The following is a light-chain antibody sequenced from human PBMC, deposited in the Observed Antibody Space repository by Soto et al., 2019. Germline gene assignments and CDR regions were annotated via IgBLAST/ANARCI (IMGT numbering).Light chain of an antibody. J-gene: IGKJ3*01. V-gene: IGKV3-11*01. CDR2: DSS. CDR1: QSVSRK. Sequence: DIVLTQSPATLSLSPGERATLSCRASQSVSRKLAWYQQRPGKAPRLLIYDSSNRDTSIPARFSGSGTGTDLTLTISSLDADDIANYYCQQHSNVFGPGTKVDI. CDR3: QQHSNV.